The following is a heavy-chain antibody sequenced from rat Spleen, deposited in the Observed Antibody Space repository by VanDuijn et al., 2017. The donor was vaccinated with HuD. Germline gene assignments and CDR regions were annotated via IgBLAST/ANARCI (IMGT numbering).Heavy chain of an antibody. CDR3: ARGGNGPKDYYFDY. CDR2: IWGDGST. Sequence: QVQLKESGPGLVQPSQTLSLTCTVSGFSLISNSLHWVRQPPGKGLEWMGGIWGDGSTDYNSALKSRLSISRDTSKNQVFLNMNSLQTDDIATYYCARGGNGPKDYYFDYWGQGVMVTVSS. V-gene: IGHV2-1*01. D-gene: IGHD1-11*01. CDR1: GFSLISNS. J-gene: IGHJ2*01.